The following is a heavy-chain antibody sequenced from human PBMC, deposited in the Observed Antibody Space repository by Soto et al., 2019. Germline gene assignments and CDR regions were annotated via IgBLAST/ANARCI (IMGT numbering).Heavy chain of an antibody. V-gene: IGHV4-4*08. CDR1: GASMSSYY. J-gene: IGHJ4*01. Sequence: SETLSLTCTVSGASMSSYYWSWIRQSPGKGLEWIGYLYNTGSTIYNPSLKSRFTISADIAENSVILQMSTLRDEDSAVYFCVRDRDLYRDMFHADLWGQGTLVTVSS. D-gene: IGHD3-10*02. CDR3: VRDRDLYRDMFHADL. CDR2: LYNTGST.